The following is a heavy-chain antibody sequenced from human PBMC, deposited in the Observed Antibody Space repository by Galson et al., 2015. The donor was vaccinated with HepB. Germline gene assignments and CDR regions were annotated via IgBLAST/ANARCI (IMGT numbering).Heavy chain of an antibody. V-gene: IGHV3-21*01. CDR3: ARDGCSSTSCYYYGMDV. Sequence: SLRLCCAASGFTFRSYSMNWVRQAPGKGLEWVSSISSSSSYIYYADTVKGRFTISRDNAKNSLYLQMNSLRAEDTAVYYCARDGCSSTSCYYYGMDVWGQGTTVTVSS. J-gene: IGHJ6*02. CDR2: ISSSSSYI. D-gene: IGHD2-2*01. CDR1: GFTFRSYS.